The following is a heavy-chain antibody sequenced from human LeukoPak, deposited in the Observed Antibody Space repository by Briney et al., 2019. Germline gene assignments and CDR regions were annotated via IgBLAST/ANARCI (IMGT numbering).Heavy chain of an antibody. D-gene: IGHD3-10*01. V-gene: IGHV3-74*01. CDR2: INRDGSTT. CDR3: AKDLHYGSADY. Sequence: QPGGSLRLSRAASGFTFSNYWMHWVRQVPGKGLVWVSLINRDGSTTNYADSVKGRFTISRDNAKNTLYLQMNSLRAEDTAVYYCAKDLHYGSADYWGQGTLVTVSS. J-gene: IGHJ4*02. CDR1: GFTFSNYW.